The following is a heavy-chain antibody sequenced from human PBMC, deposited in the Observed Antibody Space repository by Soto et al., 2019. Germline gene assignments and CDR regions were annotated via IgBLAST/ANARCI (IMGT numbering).Heavy chain of an antibody. D-gene: IGHD5-18*01. Sequence: ASVKVSCKASGGTFSSYAISWVRQAPGQGLEWMGGIIPIFGTANYAQKFQGRVTITADESTSTAYMELSSLRSEDTAVYYCARSLATSLSITAMVPRYYYYYYGMXVWGQGTTVTVSS. CDR1: GGTFSSYA. J-gene: IGHJ6*02. CDR3: ARSLATSLSITAMVPRYYYYYYGMXV. V-gene: IGHV1-69*13. CDR2: IIPIFGTA.